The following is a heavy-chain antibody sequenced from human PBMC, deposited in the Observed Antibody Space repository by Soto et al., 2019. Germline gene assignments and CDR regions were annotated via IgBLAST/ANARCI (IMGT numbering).Heavy chain of an antibody. D-gene: IGHD2-8*01. CDR3: ARDLIGDGPDNYAMDV. V-gene: IGHV1-2*02. J-gene: IGHJ6*02. Sequence: ASVKVSCKASRDGLRSNYIHWVRQAPGQGLEWLGWINPNSSGTVYAQRFPGRVTMTRDTSLTTVYMQLNRLTADDTAVYYCARDLIGDGPDNYAMDVWGQGTTVTVSS. CDR1: RDGLRSNY. CDR2: INPNSSGT.